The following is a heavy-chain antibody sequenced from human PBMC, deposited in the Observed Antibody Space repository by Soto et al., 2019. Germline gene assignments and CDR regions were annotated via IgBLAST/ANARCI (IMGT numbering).Heavy chain of an antibody. CDR2: ISGSGGST. V-gene: IGHV3-23*01. CDR3: AKEAGGRPYSSSSFDH. CDR1: GFTFSSYA. J-gene: IGHJ4*02. Sequence: EVQVLESGGGLVQPGGSLRLSCAASGFTFSSYAMSWVRQAPGKGLEWVSSISGSGGSTYYADSVKGRFTISRDNSKNTLYLQMNSLRAEDTAVYYCAKEAGGRPYSSSSFDHWGQGPLVTVST. D-gene: IGHD6-6*01.